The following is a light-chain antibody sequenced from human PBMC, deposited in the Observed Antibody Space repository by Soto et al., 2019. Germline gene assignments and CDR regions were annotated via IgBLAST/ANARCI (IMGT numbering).Light chain of an antibody. CDR3: QQYNDYFRT. Sequence: DIQMTQSPSTLSAYVGDRVSITCRASQNISNWVAWYQLKPGKAPKLLMFDASTLHSGVPSRFSGSGSGTEFTLTISSLQPDDFATYFCQQYNDYFRTFGQGTRLE. J-gene: IGKJ5*01. V-gene: IGKV1-5*01. CDR1: QNISNW. CDR2: DAS.